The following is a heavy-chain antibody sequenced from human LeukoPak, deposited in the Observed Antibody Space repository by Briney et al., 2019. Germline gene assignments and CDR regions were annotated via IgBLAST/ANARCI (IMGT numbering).Heavy chain of an antibody. D-gene: IGHD3-9*01. CDR2: IYHSGST. J-gene: IGHJ3*02. CDR3: ARTSSLTGARGAFDI. V-gene: IGHV4-30-2*01. Sequence: YIYHSGSTYYNPSLKSRVTISVDRSKNQFSLKLSSVTAADTAVYYCARTSSLTGARGAFDIWGQGTMVTVSS.